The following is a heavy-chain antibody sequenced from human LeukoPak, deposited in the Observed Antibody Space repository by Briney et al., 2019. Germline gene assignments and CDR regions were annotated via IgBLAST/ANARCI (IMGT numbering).Heavy chain of an antibody. V-gene: IGHV3-9*01. CDR3: AKDWRSSAVLGAFDI. J-gene: IGHJ3*02. CDR2: ISWNSGSI. CDR1: GFTFDDYA. D-gene: IGHD3-22*01. Sequence: GGSLRLSCAASGFTFDDYAMHWVRQAPGKGLEWVSGISWNSGSIGYADSVKGRFTISRDNAKNSLYLQMNSLRAEDTALYYCAKDWRSSAVLGAFDIWGQGTMVTVSS.